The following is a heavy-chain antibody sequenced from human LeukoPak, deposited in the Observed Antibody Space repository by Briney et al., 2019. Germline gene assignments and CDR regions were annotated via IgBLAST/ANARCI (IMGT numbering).Heavy chain of an antibody. V-gene: IGHV4-34*01. CDR1: GGSFSGYY. CDR3: ARYYDYGDHLFDY. J-gene: IGHJ4*02. D-gene: IGHD4-17*01. CDR2: INHSGST. Sequence: SETLSLTCAVYGGSFSGYYWSWIRQPPGKGLEWIGEINHSGSTNYNPSLKSRVTISVDTSKNQFSLKLSSVTAADTAVYYCARYYDYGDHLFDYWGQGTLVTVSS.